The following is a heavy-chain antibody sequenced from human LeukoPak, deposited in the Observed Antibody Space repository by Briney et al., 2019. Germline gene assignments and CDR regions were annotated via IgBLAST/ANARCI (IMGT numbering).Heavy chain of an antibody. CDR1: GGSISSYY. CDR2: IYYSGST. V-gene: IGHV4-59*08. CDR3: ARHSPLGYCSSTSCLTTWFDP. D-gene: IGHD2-2*01. Sequence: EPSETLSLTCTVSGGSISSYYWSWIRQPPGKGLEWIGYIYYSGSTNYNPSLKSRVTISVDTSKNQFSLKLSSVTAADTAVYYCARHSPLGYCSSTSCLTTWFDPWGQGTLVTVSS. J-gene: IGHJ5*02.